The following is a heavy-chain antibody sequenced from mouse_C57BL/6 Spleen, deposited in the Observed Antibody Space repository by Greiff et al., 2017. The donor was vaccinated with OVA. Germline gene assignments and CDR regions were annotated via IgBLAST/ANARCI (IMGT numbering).Heavy chain of an antibody. J-gene: IGHJ1*03. CDR3: ALWDYDRYWYFDV. CDR2: ISYDGSN. D-gene: IGHD2-4*01. V-gene: IGHV3-6*01. Sequence: ESGPGLVKPSQSLSLTCSVTGYSITSGYYWNWIRQFPGNKLEWMGYISYDGSNNYNPSLKNRISITRDTSKNQFFLKLNSVTTEDTATYYCALWDYDRYWYFDVWGTGTTVTVSS. CDR1: GYSITSGYY.